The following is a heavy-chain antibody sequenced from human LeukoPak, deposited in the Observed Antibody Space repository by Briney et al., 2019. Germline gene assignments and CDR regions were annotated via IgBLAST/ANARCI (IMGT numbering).Heavy chain of an antibody. CDR3: AQRGGLDY. V-gene: IGHV3-30*04. CDR1: GFTFRSFA. J-gene: IGHJ4*02. CDR2: TSYDGSNK. Sequence: GGSLRLSCAASGFTFRSFAMHWVRQAPGKGLEWVAVTSYDGSNKYYADSVEGRFTISRDNSKNTLFLQMNSLRAEDTAVYYCAQRGGLDYWGQGTLVTVSS. D-gene: IGHD3-16*01.